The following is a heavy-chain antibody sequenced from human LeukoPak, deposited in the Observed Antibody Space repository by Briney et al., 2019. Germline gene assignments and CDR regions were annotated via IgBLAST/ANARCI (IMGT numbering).Heavy chain of an antibody. Sequence: ASVKVSCKASGDSFIGYGISWVRQAPGQGLEWMGWISGNTGNTDYSEKFQGRVTMTKDTSTTTAYLELRGLRSDDTAMYYCARDTSDSWYDIFGDYWGQGTLVTVSS. CDR3: ARDTSDSWYDIFGDY. J-gene: IGHJ4*02. CDR2: ISGNTGNT. CDR1: GDSFIGYG. V-gene: IGHV1-18*01. D-gene: IGHD6-13*01.